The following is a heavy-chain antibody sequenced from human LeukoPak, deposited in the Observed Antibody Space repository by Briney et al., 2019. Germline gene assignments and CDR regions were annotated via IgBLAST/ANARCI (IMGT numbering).Heavy chain of an antibody. CDR3: ASHSSSWYGFDH. CDR2: IYSGGST. V-gene: IGHV3-53*01. CDR1: GFTFSNYA. D-gene: IGHD6-13*01. Sequence: GGSLRLSCAASGFTFSNYAMSWVRQAPGKGLEWVSVIYSGGSTYYADSVKGRFTISRDNSKNTLYLQMNSLRAEDTAVYYCASHSSSWYGFDHWGQGTLVTVSS. J-gene: IGHJ4*02.